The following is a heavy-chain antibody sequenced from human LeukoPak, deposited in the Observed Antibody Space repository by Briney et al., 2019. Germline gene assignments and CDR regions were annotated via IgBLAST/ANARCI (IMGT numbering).Heavy chain of an antibody. Sequence: PSETLSLTCTVSGGSISSYYWSWLRQPPGKGLEWIGYIYYNGSANYNPSLKSRVTISVDTSKNQFSLNLYSVTAADTAVYYCARHYAPDNSPDYWGQGTLVTVSS. V-gene: IGHV4-59*08. CDR3: ARHYAPDNSPDY. D-gene: IGHD3-22*01. J-gene: IGHJ4*02. CDR2: IYYNGSA. CDR1: GGSISSYY.